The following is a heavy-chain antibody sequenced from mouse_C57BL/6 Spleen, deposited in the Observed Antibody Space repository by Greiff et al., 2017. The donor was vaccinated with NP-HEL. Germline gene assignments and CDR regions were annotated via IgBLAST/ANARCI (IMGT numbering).Heavy chain of an antibody. V-gene: IGHV1-15*01. CDR1: GYTFTDYE. Sequence: QVQLQQSGAELVRPGASVTLSCKASGYTFTDYEMHWVKQTPVHGLEWIGAIDPETGGTAYNQKFKGKAILTADKSSSTAYMELRSLTSEDSAVYYCTRERGNYGFAYWGQGTLVTVSA. D-gene: IGHD2-1*01. CDR3: TRERGNYGFAY. J-gene: IGHJ3*01. CDR2: IDPETGGT.